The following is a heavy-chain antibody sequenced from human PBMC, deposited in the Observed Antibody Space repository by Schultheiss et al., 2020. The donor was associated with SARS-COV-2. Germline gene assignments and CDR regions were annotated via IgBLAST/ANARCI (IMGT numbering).Heavy chain of an antibody. CDR3: AVRSYCTSDNCQKDPNGMDV. CDR1: GFSFSSYW. D-gene: IGHD2-8*02. V-gene: IGHV3-74*03. CDR2: INSDGSST. Sequence: GESLKISCAASGFSFSSYWMHWVRQVPGKGLLWVSRINSDGSSTTYADSVKGRFSISRDNAKNTLYLQMNSLRAKDTAVYYCAVRSYCTSDNCQKDPNGMDVWGQGTTVTVSS. J-gene: IGHJ6*02.